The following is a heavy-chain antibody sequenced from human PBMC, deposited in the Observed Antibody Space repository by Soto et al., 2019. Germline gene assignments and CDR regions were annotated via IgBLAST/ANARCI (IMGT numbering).Heavy chain of an antibody. CDR3: AKDIYYFDY. CDR2: IYHSGST. CDR1: GGSISSGGYS. Sequence: SETLSLTCAVSGGSISSGGYSWSWIRQPPGKGLEWIGYIYHSGSTYYNPSLKSRVTISVDRSKNQFSLNLNSLTAADTAVYYCAKDIYYFDYWGQGTLVTVSS. V-gene: IGHV4-30-2*01. D-gene: IGHD2-21*01. J-gene: IGHJ4*02.